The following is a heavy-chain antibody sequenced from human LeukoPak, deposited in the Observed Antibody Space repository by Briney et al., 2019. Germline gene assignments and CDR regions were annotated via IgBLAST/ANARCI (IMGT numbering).Heavy chain of an antibody. V-gene: IGHV1-8*01. J-gene: IGHJ3*02. Sequence: GASVKVSCKASGYTFTSYDINWVRQATGQGLEWMGWMSPNSGNTGYAQKFQGRVAMTRTTSRSTAYMELSSLISEDTAVYYCAKNGYYYDSSGYYIGRAFDIWGQGTMVSVSS. CDR3: AKNGYYYDSSGYYIGRAFDI. D-gene: IGHD3-22*01. CDR2: MSPNSGNT. CDR1: GYTFTSYD.